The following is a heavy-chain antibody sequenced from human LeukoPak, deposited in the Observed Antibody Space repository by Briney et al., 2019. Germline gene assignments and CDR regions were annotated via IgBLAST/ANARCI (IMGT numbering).Heavy chain of an antibody. CDR2: ITTTSRM. CDR1: GFTFSTYT. Sequence: GGSLILSCAASGFTFSTYTMNWVRQAPGKGLEWVASITTTSRMSYADSVKGRFTISRDNAKYSIQLQMNSLRAEDTAVYYCARAGLRYFDWTLTLDPWGQGTLVTVSS. J-gene: IGHJ5*02. V-gene: IGHV3-21*01. D-gene: IGHD3-9*01. CDR3: ARAGLRYFDWTLTLDP.